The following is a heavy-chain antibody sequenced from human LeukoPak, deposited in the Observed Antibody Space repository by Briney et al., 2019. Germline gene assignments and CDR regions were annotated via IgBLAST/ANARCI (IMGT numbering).Heavy chain of an antibody. CDR3: ARQYCSSTSCQFVGHGMDV. CDR2: MNPNSGNT. Sequence: ASVKVSCKASGYTFTSYDINWVRQATGQGLEWMGWMNPNSGNTGYAQKFQGRVTMTRNTSISTAYMELSSLRSEDTAVYYCARQYCSSTSCQFVGHGMDVWGQGTTVTVSS. CDR1: GYTFTSYD. J-gene: IGHJ6*02. V-gene: IGHV1-8*01. D-gene: IGHD2-2*01.